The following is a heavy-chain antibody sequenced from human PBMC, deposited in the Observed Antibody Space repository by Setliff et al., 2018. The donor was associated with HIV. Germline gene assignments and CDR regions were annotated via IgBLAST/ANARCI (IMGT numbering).Heavy chain of an antibody. CDR1: GYTFNNYA. Sequence: GASVKVSCKASGYTFNNYALYWVRQAPGQGFEWMGWINTNTGSPTYAQGFTRRFVFSLDPSARTAYLQITGLKAEDTAVYYCARGGDRMQIWSRFPFDIWGQGTMVTVSS. J-gene: IGHJ3*02. CDR3: ARGGDRMQIWSRFPFDI. CDR2: INTNTGSP. V-gene: IGHV7-4-1*02. D-gene: IGHD3-16*01.